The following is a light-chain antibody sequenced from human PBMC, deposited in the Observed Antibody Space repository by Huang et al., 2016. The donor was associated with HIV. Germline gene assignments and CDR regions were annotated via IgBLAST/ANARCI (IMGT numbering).Light chain of an antibody. J-gene: IGKJ1*01. CDR3: QQSYSSPPT. V-gene: IGKV1-39*01. Sequence: DIQLTQSPSSLSASLGDRVTITCRASQAISGYFNWYQQKPGKAPETLIFGASSLHSGVPTRFSGSGSGTDFTLTVSSMQPEDFATYYCQQSYSSPPTFGQGTKVEIK. CDR1: QAISGY. CDR2: GAS.